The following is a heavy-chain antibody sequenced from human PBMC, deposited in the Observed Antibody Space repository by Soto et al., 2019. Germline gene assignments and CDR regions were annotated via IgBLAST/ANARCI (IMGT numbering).Heavy chain of an antibody. CDR3: ARGKGMEENYYYYGMDI. D-gene: IGHD3-10*01. V-gene: IGHV1-3*01. J-gene: IGHJ6*02. CDR2: INGGTGQT. CDR1: GYTFSTYA. Sequence: GASVKVSCKASGYTFSTYAMHWVRQAPGQGLEWMGWINGGTGQTRYSQRFQDRVTITRDTSAKTTYMDLTSLRSEDTAVYYCARGKGMEENYYYYGMDIWGQGTTVTVSS.